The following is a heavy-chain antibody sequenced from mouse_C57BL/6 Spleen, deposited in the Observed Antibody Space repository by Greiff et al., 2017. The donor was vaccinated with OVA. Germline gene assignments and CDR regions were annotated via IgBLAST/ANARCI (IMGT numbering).Heavy chain of an antibody. D-gene: IGHD2-5*01. Sequence: VQLQESGAELVRPGASVTLSCKASGYTFTDYEMHWVKQTPVHGLEWIGAIDPETGGTAYNQKFKGKAILTADKSSSTAYMELRSLTSEDSAVYYCTRKGDYSNNGFAYWGQGTLVTVSA. CDR2: IDPETGGT. J-gene: IGHJ3*01. CDR3: TRKGDYSNNGFAY. CDR1: GYTFTDYE. V-gene: IGHV1-15*01.